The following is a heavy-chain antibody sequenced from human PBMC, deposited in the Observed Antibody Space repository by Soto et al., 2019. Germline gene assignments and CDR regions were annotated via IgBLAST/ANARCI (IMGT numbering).Heavy chain of an antibody. CDR2: ISAHNGNT. CDR1: GYAFTTYG. V-gene: IGHV1-18*01. Sequence: QVHLVQSGAEVKKPGASVKVSCKGSGYAFTTYGLTWVGQAPGQGLEWMAWISAHNGNTDYAQKLQGRVTVTRDTSTSTAYMELRSLRSDDTAMYYCARGRYGDYWGQGALVTVSS. J-gene: IGHJ4*02. CDR3: ARGRYGDY. D-gene: IGHD1-1*01.